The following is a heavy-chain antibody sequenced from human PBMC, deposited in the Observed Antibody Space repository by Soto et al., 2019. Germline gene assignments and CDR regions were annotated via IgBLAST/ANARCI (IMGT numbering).Heavy chain of an antibody. J-gene: IGHJ5*02. Sequence: QVQLVQPGAEVKKPGASVKVSCKASGYTFTSHDINWMRQATGQGLEWMGWMNPNSGHTNYAQKFQGRVTMTRDTSISTAYMELTNLRSEDTAIYYCASDMSTAWGQGTLVTVSS. CDR3: ASDMSTA. D-gene: IGHD3-16*01. V-gene: IGHV1-8*01. CDR1: GYTFTSHD. CDR2: MNPNSGHT.